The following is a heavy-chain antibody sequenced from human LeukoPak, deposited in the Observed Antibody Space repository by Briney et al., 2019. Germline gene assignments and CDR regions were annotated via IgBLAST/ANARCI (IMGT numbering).Heavy chain of an antibody. CDR3: ARLGEDGDPNWFDP. J-gene: IGHJ5*02. CDR1: GYTFTSYG. D-gene: IGHD3-16*01. V-gene: IGHV1-69*04. CDR2: IIPILGIA. Sequence: SVKVSCKASGYTFTSYGISWVRQAPGQGLEWMGRIIPILGIANYAQKFQGRVTITADKSTSTAYMELSSLRSEDTAVYYCARLGEDGDPNWFDPWGQGTLVTVSS.